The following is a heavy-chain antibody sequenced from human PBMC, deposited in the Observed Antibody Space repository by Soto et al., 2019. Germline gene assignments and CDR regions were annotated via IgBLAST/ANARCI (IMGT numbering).Heavy chain of an antibody. V-gene: IGHV4-30-4*01. Sequence: PSETLSLTCTVSGGSISSGDYYWSWIRQPPGKGLEWIGYIYYSGSTYYNPSLKSRVTISVDTSKNQFSLKLSSVTAADTAVYYCARNSGSYYGLVDFDYWGQGTLVTVSS. J-gene: IGHJ4*02. CDR1: GGSISSGDYY. D-gene: IGHD1-26*01. CDR3: ARNSGSYYGLVDFDY. CDR2: IYYSGST.